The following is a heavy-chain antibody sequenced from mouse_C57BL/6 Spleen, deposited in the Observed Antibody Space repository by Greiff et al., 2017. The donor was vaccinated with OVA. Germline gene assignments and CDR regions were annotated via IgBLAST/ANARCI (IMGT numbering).Heavy chain of an antibody. D-gene: IGHD2-3*01. CDR2: IYWDDDK. CDR1: GFSLSTSGMG. Sequence: QVTLKESGPGILQSSQTLSLTCSFSGFSLSTSGMGVSWIRQPSGKGLEWLAHIYWDDDKRYNPSLKSRLTISKDTSRNQVFLKITSVDTADTATYYCARNDGYQGPFAYWGQGTLVTVSA. J-gene: IGHJ3*01. CDR3: ARNDGYQGPFAY. V-gene: IGHV8-12*01.